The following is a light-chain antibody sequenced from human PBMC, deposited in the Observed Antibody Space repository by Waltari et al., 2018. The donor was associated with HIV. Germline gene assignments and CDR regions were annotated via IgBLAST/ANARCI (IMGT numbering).Light chain of an antibody. Sequence: DIQLTQSPSFLSASVGDRVTITCRASQGISGYLAWYQQNPGKAPELLIYAASTLQSGVPSRFSGSGSGTEFTLTISSLQPEDFATYYCQQLKSYPRTFGQGTQVEI. CDR1: QGISGY. J-gene: IGKJ1*01. V-gene: IGKV1-9*01. CDR2: AAS. CDR3: QQLKSYPRT.